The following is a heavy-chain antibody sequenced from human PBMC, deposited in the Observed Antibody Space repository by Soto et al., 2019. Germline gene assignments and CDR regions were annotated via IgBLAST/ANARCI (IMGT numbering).Heavy chain of an antibody. CDR3: GHHSHDDVKNAFDI. D-gene: IGHD3-10*02. CDR2: IYWDDDK. CDR1: GFSLSTSGVG. Sequence: QITLKESGPTLVKPTQTLTLTCTFSGFSLSTSGVGVGWIRQPPGKALEWLALIYWDDDKRYSPSLKSRLTNXKXPXXNEEAHTMTTMHAVDTATYYCGHHSHDDVKNAFDIWGQGTMVTVSS. V-gene: IGHV2-5*02. J-gene: IGHJ3*02.